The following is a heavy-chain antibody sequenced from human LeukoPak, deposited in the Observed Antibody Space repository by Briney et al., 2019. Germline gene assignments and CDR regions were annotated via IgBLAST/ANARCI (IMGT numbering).Heavy chain of an antibody. CDR2: IYDFGST. CDR3: AGAVGALLTWAF. V-gene: IGHV4-59*11. D-gene: IGHD1-26*01. CDR1: GGSLISHY. Sequence: PSETLSLTCTVSGGSLISHYWSWIRQTPGKGLGWIGYIYDFGSTDYNPSLKSRITMSVDTSKNQFSLKLNSVTAADTAIYYCAGAVGALLTWAFWGQGTLVTVSS. J-gene: IGHJ4*02.